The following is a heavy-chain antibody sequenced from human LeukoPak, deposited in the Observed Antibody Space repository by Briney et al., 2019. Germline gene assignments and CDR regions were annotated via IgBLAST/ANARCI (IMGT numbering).Heavy chain of an antibody. D-gene: IGHD1-1*01. V-gene: IGHV3-23*01. CDR2: ISGSEGST. J-gene: IGHJ5*02. CDR1: GFTFSGYF. CDR3: VRRDNSNWFDP. Sequence: PGGSLRLSCAASGFTFSGYFMAWVRQAPGKGLEWVSVISGSEGSTNYADSVKGRFTISRDNSRKTLYLQMNSLRAEDTAVYYCVRRDNSNWFDPWGQGTLVTVSS.